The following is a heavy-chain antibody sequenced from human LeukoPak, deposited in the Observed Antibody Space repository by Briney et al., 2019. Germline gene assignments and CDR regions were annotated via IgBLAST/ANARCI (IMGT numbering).Heavy chain of an antibody. Sequence: SETLSLTCAVYGGSFSGYYWSWIRQPPGKGLEWIGEINHSGSTNYNPSLKSRVTISVDTSKNQFSLKLSSVTAADTAVYYCAREIVVVTGYMDVWGKGTTVTVSS. CDR3: AREIVVVTGYMDV. V-gene: IGHV4-34*01. CDR1: GGSFSGYY. J-gene: IGHJ6*03. CDR2: INHSGST. D-gene: IGHD2-21*02.